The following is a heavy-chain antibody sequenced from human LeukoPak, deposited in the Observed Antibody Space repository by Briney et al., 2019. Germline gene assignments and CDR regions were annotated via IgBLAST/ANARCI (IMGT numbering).Heavy chain of an antibody. CDR1: GFTFSRDC. J-gene: IGHJ4*02. CDR3: VRRYYEYNVYDGRFDF. CDR2: ISDDGSIT. Sequence: PGGSLRLSCAASGFTFSRDCMHWVRQAPGKGLVWVSRISDDGSITTYADSVQGRFTISRDNAKSTVYLQMNSLRVEATAVYYCVRRYYEYNVYDGRFDFSGQGIIVSVSS. V-gene: IGHV3-74*03. D-gene: IGHD5/OR15-5a*01.